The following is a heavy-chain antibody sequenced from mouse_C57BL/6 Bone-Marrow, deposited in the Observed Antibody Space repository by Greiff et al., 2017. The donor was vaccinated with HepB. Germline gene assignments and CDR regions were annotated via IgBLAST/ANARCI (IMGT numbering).Heavy chain of an antibody. CDR1: GFTFSDYY. D-gene: IGHD4-1*01. CDR2: INYDGSST. CDR3: ARVLNCFYAMDY. J-gene: IGHJ4*01. Sequence: EVKLVESEGGLVQPGSSMKLSCTASGFTFSDYYMAWVRQVPEKGLEWVANINYDGSSTYYLDSLKSRFIISRDNAKNILYLQMSSLKSEDTATYYCARVLNCFYAMDYWGQETSVTVSS. V-gene: IGHV5-16*01.